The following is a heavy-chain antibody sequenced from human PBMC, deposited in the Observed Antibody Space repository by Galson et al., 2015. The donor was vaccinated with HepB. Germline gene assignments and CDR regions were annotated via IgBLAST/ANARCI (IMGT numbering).Heavy chain of an antibody. CDR2: INPISGNT. CDR1: GYTFTDYY. Sequence: SVKVSCKAFGYTFTDYYFHWVRQTPGQGLEWMGRINPISGNTIYAQNFQGRISLTMDTSINTAYMELSSLGSDDTAVYYCARDRQSPICALCHWGRGTLVTVSS. J-gene: IGHJ4*02. V-gene: IGHV1-2*06. CDR3: ARDRQSPICALCH.